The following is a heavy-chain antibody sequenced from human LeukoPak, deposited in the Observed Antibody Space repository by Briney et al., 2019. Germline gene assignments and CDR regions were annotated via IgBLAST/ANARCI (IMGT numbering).Heavy chain of an antibody. D-gene: IGHD3-22*01. V-gene: IGHV3-7*01. CDR1: GFTFSSYW. Sequence: GGSLRLSCAAAGFTFSSYWMSWVRQAPGKGLEWVANIKQDGSEKYYADSVKGRFTISRDNAKNSLYLQMNSLRAEDTAVYYCARPLGGSGYYYDYWGQGTLVTVSS. CDR3: ARPLGGSGYYYDY. CDR2: IKQDGSEK. J-gene: IGHJ4*02.